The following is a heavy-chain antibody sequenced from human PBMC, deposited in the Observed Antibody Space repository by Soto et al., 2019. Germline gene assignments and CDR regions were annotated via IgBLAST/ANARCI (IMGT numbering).Heavy chain of an antibody. CDR2: IIPICGTA. Sequence: SVKVSCKASGGTFSSYAISWVLRAPGQGRQWMGGIIPICGTANYAQQFQGRVTITADESTSTAYMELSSLRSEDTAVYYCATALPPYYYGMDVWGQGTTVTVSS. CDR1: GGTFSSYA. V-gene: IGHV1-69*13. J-gene: IGHJ6*02. CDR3: ATALPPYYYGMDV.